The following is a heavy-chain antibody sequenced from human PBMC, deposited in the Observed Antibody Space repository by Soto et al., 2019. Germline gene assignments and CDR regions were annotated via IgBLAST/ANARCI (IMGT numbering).Heavy chain of an antibody. CDR1: GGSISSSSYY. CDR2: IYYSGST. V-gene: IGHV4-39*01. D-gene: IGHD1-7*01. J-gene: IGHJ4*02. Sequence: SETLSLTCTVSGGSISSSSYYWGWIRQPPGKGLEWIGSIYYSGSTYYNPSLKSRVTISVDTSKNQFSLKLSSVTAADTAVYYCARLSWFRGTTRGGHFDYWGQGTLVTVSS. CDR3: ARLSWFRGTTRGGHFDY.